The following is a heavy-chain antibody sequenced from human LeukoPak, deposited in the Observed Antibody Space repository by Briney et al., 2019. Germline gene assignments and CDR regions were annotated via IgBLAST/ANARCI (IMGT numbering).Heavy chain of an antibody. D-gene: IGHD3-9*01. CDR2: ISYTGSNK. V-gene: IGHV3-30*04. CDR3: ARGPLTGKWPDMGFDY. CDR1: GFIFSTYA. Sequence: GGSLRLSCAASGFIFSTYAMNWVRQAPGKGLEWVAVISYTGSNKYYAESVKGRFTISRENSKNTLYLPMDSLRSEDTAVYYCARGPLTGKWPDMGFDYWGQGTLVTVSS. J-gene: IGHJ4*02.